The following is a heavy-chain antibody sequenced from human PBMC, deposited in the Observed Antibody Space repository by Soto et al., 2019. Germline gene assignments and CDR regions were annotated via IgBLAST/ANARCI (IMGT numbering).Heavy chain of an antibody. CDR3: ARDRSINDY. CDR2: IDINKGKT. Sequence: YVGSWRRQAPGQGLEWMGWIDINKGKTDYAQKFQGRVTMTTDTSTSTAFMESRSLTSYVPAVDYCARDRSINDYWGQGTLVTVSS. CDR1: YV. J-gene: IGHJ4*02. D-gene: IGHD3-10*01. V-gene: IGHV1-18*01.